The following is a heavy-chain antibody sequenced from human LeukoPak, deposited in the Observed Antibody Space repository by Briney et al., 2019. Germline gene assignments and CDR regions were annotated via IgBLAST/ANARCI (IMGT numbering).Heavy chain of an antibody. Sequence: SETLSLTCTVSGGSISSYYWSWIRQPPGKGLEWIGYIYYSGSTNYNPSLKSRVTISVDTSKNQFSLKLSSVTAADTAVYYCARETPLHCYDSSGGIAFDIWGQGTMVTVSS. J-gene: IGHJ3*02. CDR3: ARETPLHCYDSSGGIAFDI. CDR2: IYYSGST. CDR1: GGSISSYY. V-gene: IGHV4-59*01. D-gene: IGHD3-22*01.